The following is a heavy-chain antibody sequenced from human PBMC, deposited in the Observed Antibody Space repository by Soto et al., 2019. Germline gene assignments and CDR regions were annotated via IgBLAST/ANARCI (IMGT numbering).Heavy chain of an antibody. Sequence: EVQLLESGGGLVQPGGSLRLSCAASGFTLTTYAMNWVRQVPGKGLEWVSSISGLGSGTYYADSVKGRFTISRDNSKNTLYLQMNSLRAEDTAVYYCAKGGQWFDPWGQGTLVTVSS. CDR1: GFTLTTYA. J-gene: IGHJ5*02. CDR3: AKGGQWFDP. CDR2: ISGLGSGT. V-gene: IGHV3-23*01.